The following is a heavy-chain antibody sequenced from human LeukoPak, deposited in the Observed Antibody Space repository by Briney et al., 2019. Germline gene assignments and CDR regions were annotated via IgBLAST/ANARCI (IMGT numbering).Heavy chain of an antibody. Sequence: GGSLRLSCAASGSTFDDYAMHWVRQAPGKGLEWVSGISWDSGSIGYADSVKGRFTISGDNAKNSLYLQMISLRADDTALYYCVKDLGWLGQTGMDVWGQGTTVTVSS. J-gene: IGHJ6*02. CDR1: GSTFDDYA. CDR2: ISWDSGSI. V-gene: IGHV3-9*01. D-gene: IGHD6-19*01. CDR3: VKDLGWLGQTGMDV.